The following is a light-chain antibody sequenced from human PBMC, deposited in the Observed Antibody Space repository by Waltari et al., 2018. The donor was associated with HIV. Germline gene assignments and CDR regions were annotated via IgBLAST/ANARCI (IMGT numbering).Light chain of an antibody. V-gene: IGLV1-47*01. CDR1: SSNIGSNY. CDR2: RNN. CDR3: AAWDDSLSGYVV. Sequence: QSVLTQPPSASGTPGQRVTISCSGSSSNIGSNYVYWYQQLPGTAPKLLIQRNNQRPSGVPDRFLGSKSGTSTSLAISGLRSEDEADYYCAAWDDSLSGYVVFGGGTKLTVL. J-gene: IGLJ2*01.